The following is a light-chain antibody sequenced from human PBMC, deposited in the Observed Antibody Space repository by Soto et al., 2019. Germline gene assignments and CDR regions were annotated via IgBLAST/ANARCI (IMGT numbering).Light chain of an antibody. CDR3: LLSYSGASYV. CDR2: DTS. V-gene: IGLV7-46*01. CDR1: TGAVTSGHY. J-gene: IGLJ1*01. Sequence: QAVVTQEPSLTVSPGGTVTLTCGSSTGAVTSGHYPYWFQQKPGQAPRTLIYDTSNKHSWTPARFSGSLLGVKAALTLSGAQPEDEAEYYCLLSYSGASYVFGTGTKLTVL.